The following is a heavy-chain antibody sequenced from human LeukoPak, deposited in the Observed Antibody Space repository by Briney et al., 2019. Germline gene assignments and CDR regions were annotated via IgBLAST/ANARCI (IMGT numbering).Heavy chain of an antibody. D-gene: IGHD6-19*01. CDR2: INWNGGST. CDR1: GFTFDDYG. Sequence: PGRSLRLSCAASGFTFDDYGMSWVRQAPGKGLEWVSGINWNGGSTGYADSVKGRFTISRDNAKNSLYLQMNSLRAEDTALYYCARAVSGWYEGDFDYWGQGTLVTVSS. J-gene: IGHJ4*02. V-gene: IGHV3-20*04. CDR3: ARAVSGWYEGDFDY.